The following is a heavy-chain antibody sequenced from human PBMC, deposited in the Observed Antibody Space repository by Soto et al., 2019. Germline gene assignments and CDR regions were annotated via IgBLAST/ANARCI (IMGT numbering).Heavy chain of an antibody. D-gene: IGHD6-19*01. CDR2: IYYSGST. CDR3: ASVDPGYSSGWEPPQKVLDY. CDR1: GGSISSSSYY. Sequence: QLQLQESGPGLVKPSETLSLTCTVSGGSISSSSYYWGWIRQPPGKGLEWIGSIYYSGSTYYNPSLKSRVTISVDTSKNQFSLKLSSVTAADTAVYYCASVDPGYSSGWEPPQKVLDYWGQGTLVTVSS. J-gene: IGHJ4*02. V-gene: IGHV4-39*01.